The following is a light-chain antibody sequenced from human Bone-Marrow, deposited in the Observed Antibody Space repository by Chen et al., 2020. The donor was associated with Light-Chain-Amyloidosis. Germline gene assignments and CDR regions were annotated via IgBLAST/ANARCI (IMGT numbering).Light chain of an antibody. CDR2: RDT. CDR1: DLPTKY. Sequence: SSELPHPPSVSLSPGQPARITCSGDDLPTKYAYWYQQKPGQAPVLVIHRDTERPSGIPERFSGSSSGTTATLTISGVQAEDEADYHCQSADSSGTYEVIFGGGTKLTVL. J-gene: IGLJ2*01. V-gene: IGLV3-25*03. CDR3: QSADSSGTYEVI.